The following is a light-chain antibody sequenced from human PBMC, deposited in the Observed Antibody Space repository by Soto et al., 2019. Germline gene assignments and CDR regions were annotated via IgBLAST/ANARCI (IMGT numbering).Light chain of an antibody. V-gene: IGKV1-33*01. J-gene: IGKJ1*01. Sequence: DIQMTQSPSALSASTGDRLTITCQASQDIRNYLNWYQQKPGKAPKLLIYDASKLQTGVPSRFKGSGSGTNFTFIISSLQPEDFAIYYCQQYDTLVTFGQGTKVEMK. CDR3: QQYDTLVT. CDR1: QDIRNY. CDR2: DAS.